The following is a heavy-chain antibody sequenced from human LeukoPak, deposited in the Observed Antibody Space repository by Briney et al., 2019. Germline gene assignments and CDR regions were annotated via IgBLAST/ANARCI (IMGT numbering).Heavy chain of an antibody. V-gene: IGHV3-21*01. CDR2: ISSSSSYI. CDR3: ARAEYYYYGMDV. J-gene: IGHJ6*02. CDR1: GFAFSSYS. Sequence: GGSLRLSCAASGFAFSSYSMNWVRQAPGKGLEWVSSISSSSSYIYYANSVKGRFTISRDNAKNSLYLQMNSLRAEDTAVYYCARAEYYYYGMDVWGQGTTVTVSS.